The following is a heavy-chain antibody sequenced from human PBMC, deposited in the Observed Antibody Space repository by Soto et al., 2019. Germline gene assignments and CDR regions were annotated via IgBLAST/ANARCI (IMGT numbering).Heavy chain of an antibody. D-gene: IGHD6-6*01. Sequence: GGSLRLSCAASGFTFSSYGMHWVRQAPGKGLEWVAVISYDGSNKYYADSVKGRFTISRDNSKNTLYLQMNSLRAEDTAVYYCAKAEYSSSSVLRLYYYYYGMDVWGQGTTVTISS. CDR1: GFTFSSYG. V-gene: IGHV3-30*18. CDR3: AKAEYSSSSVLRLYYYYYGMDV. J-gene: IGHJ6*02. CDR2: ISYDGSNK.